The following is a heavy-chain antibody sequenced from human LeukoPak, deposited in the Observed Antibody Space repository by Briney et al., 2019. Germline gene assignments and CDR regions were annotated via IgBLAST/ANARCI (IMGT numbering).Heavy chain of an antibody. CDR2: MSPNSGNT. V-gene: IGHV1-8*01. Sequence: ASVKVSCKASGYTFTSYDINWVRQATGQGLEWMGWMSPNSGNTGYAQKFQGRVAMTRNTSISTAYMELSSLRSEDTAVYYCARGDFWSGYYTGNYWGQGTLVTVSS. J-gene: IGHJ4*02. D-gene: IGHD3-3*01. CDR1: GYTFTSYD. CDR3: ARGDFWSGYYTGNY.